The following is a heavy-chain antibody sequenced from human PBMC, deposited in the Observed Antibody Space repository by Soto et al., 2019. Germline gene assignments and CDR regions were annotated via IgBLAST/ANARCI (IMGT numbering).Heavy chain of an antibody. D-gene: IGHD3-10*01. J-gene: IGHJ4*02. CDR2: ISGSGGTT. CDR1: GFPFSTYA. CDR3: AKVHSSETYTTVPDY. V-gene: IGHV3-23*01. Sequence: EVQLLESGGGFVQPGGSLGLSCAASGFPFSTYAMTWVRQAPGKGLEWVSLISGSGGTTYYADSVKGRFTISRDNSRDTLYLQMNSLRAEDPAVYYCAKVHSSETYTTVPDYWGQGTLVTVSS.